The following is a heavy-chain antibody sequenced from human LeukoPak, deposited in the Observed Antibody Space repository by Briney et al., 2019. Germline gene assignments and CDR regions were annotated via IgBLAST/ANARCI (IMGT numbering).Heavy chain of an antibody. Sequence: PGGSLRLSCAASGFTFSSYGMHWVRQAPGKGLEWGAVISYDGSNKHYADSVQGSFTISRDNSKTALYLQMHSLRAEDTAVYYCAKDLGYSYGRGFDYWGQGTLVTVSS. D-gene: IGHD5-18*01. CDR3: AKDLGYSYGRGFDY. CDR1: GFTFSSYG. CDR2: ISYDGSNK. J-gene: IGHJ4*02. V-gene: IGHV3-30*18.